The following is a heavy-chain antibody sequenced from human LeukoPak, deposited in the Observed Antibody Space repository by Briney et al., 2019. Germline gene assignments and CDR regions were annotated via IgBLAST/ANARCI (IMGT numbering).Heavy chain of an antibody. V-gene: IGHV4-34*01. CDR1: GGSFSGYY. Sequence: SETLSLTCAVYGGSFSGYYWSWIRQPPGKGLEWIGEINHSGSTNYNPSLKSRVTISVDTSKNQFSLKLSSVTAADTAVYYCARGGGYSSSWYLDPWGQGTLVTVSS. CDR3: ARGGGYSSSWYLDP. J-gene: IGHJ5*02. CDR2: INHSGST. D-gene: IGHD6-13*01.